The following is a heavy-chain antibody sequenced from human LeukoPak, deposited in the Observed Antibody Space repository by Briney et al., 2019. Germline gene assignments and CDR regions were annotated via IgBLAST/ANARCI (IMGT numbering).Heavy chain of an antibody. CDR1: GFTFSNYW. V-gene: IGHV3-7*01. CDR3: AREASLYCSGNDCYWAFDR. D-gene: IGHD2-2*01. CDR2: IKQDESKR. J-gene: IGHJ5*02. Sequence: GGSLRLSCVASGFTFSNYWMSWVRQAPGKGLEWVANIKQDESKRYYVDSVKGRFTISRDNAKNSLYLQINSLRAEDTAVYYCAREASLYCSGNDCYWAFDRWGQGTLVSVSS.